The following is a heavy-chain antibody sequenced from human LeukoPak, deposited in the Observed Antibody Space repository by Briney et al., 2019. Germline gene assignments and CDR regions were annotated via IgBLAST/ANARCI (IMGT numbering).Heavy chain of an antibody. CDR1: GFTFSSYW. J-gene: IGHJ4*02. CDR2: IKQDGSEK. CDR3: ARGDYYYDSSGYYLDY. V-gene: IGHV3-7*01. D-gene: IGHD3-22*01. Sequence: PGGSLRLSCAASGFTFSSYWMSWVRQAPGKGLEWVANIKQDGSEKYYVDSVKGRFTISRDNAKNSLYLQMNSLRAEDTAVYYCARGDYYYDSSGYYLDYWGQGTLVTVSS.